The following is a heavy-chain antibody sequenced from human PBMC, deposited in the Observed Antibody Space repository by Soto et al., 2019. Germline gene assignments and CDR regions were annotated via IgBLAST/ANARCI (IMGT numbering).Heavy chain of an antibody. V-gene: IGHV4-59*08. CDR2: IDYSGST. CDR3: ARTDTAMTTPFDF. J-gene: IGHJ4*02. Sequence: SETLSLTCTVSGGSISSYYWSWIRQPPGKGLEWIGYIDYSGSTNYNPSLKSRVSMSVDTSKNQVSLKMSSVTAADTAVYYCARTDTAMTTPFDFWGQGTLVTVSS. CDR1: GGSISSYY. D-gene: IGHD5-18*01.